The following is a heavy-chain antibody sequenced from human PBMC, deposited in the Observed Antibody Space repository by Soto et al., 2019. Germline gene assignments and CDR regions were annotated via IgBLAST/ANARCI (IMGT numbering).Heavy chain of an antibody. CDR1: GFTFSNYD. V-gene: IGHV3-48*01. Sequence: GGSLRLSCAASGFTFSNYDMNWVRQAPGKGLEWVSYISSGTSIIYYADSVKGRFTISRDNAKNSLYLQMNSLRAEDTAVYYCVRYCSVTSCNYYYMDVWGKGTTVTVSS. J-gene: IGHJ6*03. D-gene: IGHD2-2*01. CDR2: ISSGTSII. CDR3: VRYCSVTSCNYYYMDV.